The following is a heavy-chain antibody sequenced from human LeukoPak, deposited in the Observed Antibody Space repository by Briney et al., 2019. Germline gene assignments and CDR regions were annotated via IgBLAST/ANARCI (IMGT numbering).Heavy chain of an antibody. CDR2: INWNGGST. D-gene: IGHD1-26*01. J-gene: IGHJ4*02. V-gene: IGHV3-20*04. CDR1: GFTFDDYG. CDR3: ARDRGSYIVGATISSGGFDY. Sequence: PGGSLRLSCAASGFTFDDYGMSWVRQAPGKGLEWVSGINWNGGSTGYADSVKGRFTISRDNAKNSLYLQMNSLRAEDTALYYCARDRGSYIVGATISSGGFDYWGQGTLVTVSS.